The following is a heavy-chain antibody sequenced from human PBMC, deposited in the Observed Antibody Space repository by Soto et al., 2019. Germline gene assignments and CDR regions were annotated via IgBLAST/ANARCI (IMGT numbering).Heavy chain of an antibody. D-gene: IGHD6-25*01. Sequence: QVQLQQWGAGLLKPSETLSLTCAVYGGSFSGYYWSWIRQPTWKGLEWIGEINHSGSTNYNPSLKSRVTISVDTSKNQFSRKLNSVTAADTAVYYCARRRPQRRHRTQTYWIDPWGQGTLVTVSS. CDR2: INHSGST. J-gene: IGHJ5*02. V-gene: IGHV4-34*01. CDR3: ARRRPQRRHRTQTYWIDP. CDR1: GGSFSGYY.